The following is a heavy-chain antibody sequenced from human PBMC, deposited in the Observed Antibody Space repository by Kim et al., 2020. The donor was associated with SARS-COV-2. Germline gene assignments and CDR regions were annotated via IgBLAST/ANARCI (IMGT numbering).Heavy chain of an antibody. CDR2: ISWNSGSI. J-gene: IGHJ6*02. Sequence: GGSLRLSCAASGFTFDDYAMHWVRQAPGKGLEWVSGISWNSGSIGYADSVKGRFTISRDNAKNSLYLQMNSLRAEDTALYYCAKEKGIAAAGNRWSYYYYGMDVWGQGTTVTVSS. V-gene: IGHV3-9*01. D-gene: IGHD6-13*01. CDR3: AKEKGIAAAGNRWSYYYYGMDV. CDR1: GFTFDDYA.